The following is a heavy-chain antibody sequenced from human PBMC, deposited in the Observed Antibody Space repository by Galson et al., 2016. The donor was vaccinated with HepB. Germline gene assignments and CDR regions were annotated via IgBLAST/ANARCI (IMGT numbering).Heavy chain of an antibody. J-gene: IGHJ4*02. V-gene: IGHV3-23*01. Sequence: SLRLSCAASGFTFSSYAMSWVRQAPGKGLEWVSGISGSGDTFYADLVKGRFTISKDSSKDTLYLQMNSLRADDTAAYYCAKEEAVIGKPLFDSWGQGTLVTVSS. CDR1: GFTFSSYA. CDR3: AKEEAVIGKPLFDS. D-gene: IGHD6-19*01. CDR2: ISGSGDT.